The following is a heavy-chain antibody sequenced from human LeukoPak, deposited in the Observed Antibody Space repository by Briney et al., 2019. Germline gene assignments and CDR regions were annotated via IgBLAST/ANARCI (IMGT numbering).Heavy chain of an antibody. D-gene: IGHD2-21*01. V-gene: IGHV3-30*02. J-gene: IGHJ4*02. CDR2: IRYDGSNK. CDR1: GFTFSSYG. CDR3: AREFGYHCGGDCAHRPPLDY. Sequence: GGSLRLSCAASGFTFSSYGMHWVRQAPGKGLEWVAFIRYDGSNKYYADSVKGRFTISRDNSKNTLYLQMNSLRAEDTAVYYCAREFGYHCGGDCAHRPPLDYWGQGTLVTVSS.